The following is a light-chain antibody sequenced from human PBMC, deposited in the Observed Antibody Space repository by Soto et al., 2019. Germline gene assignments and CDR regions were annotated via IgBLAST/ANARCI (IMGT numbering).Light chain of an antibody. V-gene: IGKV3-15*01. Sequence: EIVMTQSPATLSVSPGERATLSCRASQSVSSNLAWYQQKPGQAPRLLIYGASTRATGIPARFSGSGSGTDFTLTISSLQSEDFAVYYCQQYNDWPPRTFGQGIKVEIK. J-gene: IGKJ1*01. CDR1: QSVSSN. CDR3: QQYNDWPPRT. CDR2: GAS.